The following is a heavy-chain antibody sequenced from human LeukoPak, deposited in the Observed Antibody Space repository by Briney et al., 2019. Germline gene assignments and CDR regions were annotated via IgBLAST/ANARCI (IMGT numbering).Heavy chain of an antibody. Sequence: SLRLSCAASGLTFSSYAMQWVRQAPGKGPEWVAVASHDGSNNFYADSVKGRFTLSRDNSKNTLYLQMDSLRAEDTAVYYCARDYYYGSDYWGQGTLVTGSS. CDR3: ARDYYYGSDY. V-gene: IGHV3-30-3*01. CDR2: ASHDGSNN. CDR1: GLTFSSYA. D-gene: IGHD3-10*01. J-gene: IGHJ4*02.